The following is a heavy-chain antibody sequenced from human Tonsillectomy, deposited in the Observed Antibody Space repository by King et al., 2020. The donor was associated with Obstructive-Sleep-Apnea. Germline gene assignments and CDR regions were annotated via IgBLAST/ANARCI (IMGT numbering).Heavy chain of an antibody. D-gene: IGHD2-15*01. Sequence: VQLVESGGGLVQPGGSLRLSCSASGFTFSSYAMHWVRQAPGKGLEYVAGLGTCGVGTYYVDSVKGRFIISRDNPKNTLYLQMSSLRPEDTAVYYCVKAGYCSGGRCHKDWFDPWGQGTLVTVSS. V-gene: IGHV3-64D*09. J-gene: IGHJ5*02. CDR3: VKAGYCSGGRCHKDWFDP. CDR2: LGTCGVGT. CDR1: GFTFSSYA.